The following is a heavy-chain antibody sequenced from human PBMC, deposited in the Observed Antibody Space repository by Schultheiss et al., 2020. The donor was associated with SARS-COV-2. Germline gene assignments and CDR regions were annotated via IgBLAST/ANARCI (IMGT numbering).Heavy chain of an antibody. V-gene: IGHV3-48*02. Sequence: GGSLRLSCAASGFTFSSYAMSWVRQAPGKGLEWVSYISSSSSTIYYADSVKGRFTISRDNAKNSLYLQMNSLRDEDTAVYYCARVILDPQNGYYFDYWGQGTLVTVSS. CDR1: GFTFSSYA. J-gene: IGHJ4*02. D-gene: IGHD1-1*01. CDR3: ARVILDPQNGYYFDY. CDR2: ISSSSSTI.